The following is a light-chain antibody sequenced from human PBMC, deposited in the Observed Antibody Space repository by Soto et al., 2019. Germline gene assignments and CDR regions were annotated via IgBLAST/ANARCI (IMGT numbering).Light chain of an antibody. J-gene: IGKJ5*01. Sequence: EIVLTQSPGTLSLSPGERATLSCRASQSISSYLAWYQQKPGQAPRLLMYDASNRATGIPARFSGSGSGTDFTLTISSLELEDFAVYYCQHRSHWPSLTFSQGTRLEIK. CDR1: QSISSY. CDR3: QHRSHWPSLT. CDR2: DAS. V-gene: IGKV3-11*01.